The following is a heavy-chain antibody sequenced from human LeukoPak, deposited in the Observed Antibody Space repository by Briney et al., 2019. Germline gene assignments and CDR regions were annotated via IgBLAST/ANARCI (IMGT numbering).Heavy chain of an antibody. CDR2: ISYDGSNK. CDR3: ARSQTYYYDSSGFAPFDY. D-gene: IGHD3-22*01. Sequence: GSLRLSCAASGFTFSSYAMHWVRQAPGKGLKWVAVISYDGSNKYYADSVKGRFTISRDNSKNTLYLQMNSLRAEDTAVYYCARSQTYYYDSSGFAPFDYWAREPWSPSPQ. V-gene: IGHV3-30*04. CDR1: GFTFSSYA. J-gene: IGHJ4*02.